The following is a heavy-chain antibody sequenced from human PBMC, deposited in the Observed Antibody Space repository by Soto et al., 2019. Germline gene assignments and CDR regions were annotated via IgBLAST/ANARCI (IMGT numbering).Heavy chain of an antibody. Sequence: SETLSLTCVVYGGSVSGFSWGWIRQPPGKGLEWIGEINYLGNTNYNPSLKSRVTISVDTSKNQFSLELSSVTAADTAVYYCARALVDTGGIYFFNYWGQGTMVTVYS. J-gene: IGHJ4*02. V-gene: IGHV4-34*01. CDR2: INYLGNT. CDR1: GGSVSGFS. CDR3: ARALVDTGGIYFFNY. D-gene: IGHD2-8*02.